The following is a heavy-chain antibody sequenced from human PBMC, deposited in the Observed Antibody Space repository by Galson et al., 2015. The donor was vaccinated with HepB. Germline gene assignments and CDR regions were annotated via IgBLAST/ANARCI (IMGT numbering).Heavy chain of an antibody. CDR3: ARVGGYLTVVTRGSAFDI. V-gene: IGHV3-20*01. D-gene: IGHD6-25*01. Sequence: SLRLSCAASGFTFTDYGMTWVRQTPGKGLEWVSGISWNGGTSGYADSVKGRFTISRDSAKNSLHLQMNRLRAEDTALYHCARVGGYLTVVTRGSAFDIWGQGTMVTVSS. CDR1: GFTFTDYG. CDR2: ISWNGGTS. J-gene: IGHJ3*02.